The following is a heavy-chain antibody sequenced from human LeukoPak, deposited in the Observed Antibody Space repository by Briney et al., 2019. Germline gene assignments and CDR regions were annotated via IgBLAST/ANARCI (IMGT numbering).Heavy chain of an antibody. CDR2: ISGSGDNT. J-gene: IGHJ4*02. CDR1: GFTFSNYS. V-gene: IGHV3-23*01. Sequence: GGSLRLSCAASGFTFSNYSMSWVRQAPGKGLEWVSIISGSGDNTHYPDSVKGRFTISRDNSKNTLFLQMKTVRAEDKAIYYCARGGWLINFDYWGQGTLVTVSS. D-gene: IGHD5-12*01. CDR3: ARGGWLINFDY.